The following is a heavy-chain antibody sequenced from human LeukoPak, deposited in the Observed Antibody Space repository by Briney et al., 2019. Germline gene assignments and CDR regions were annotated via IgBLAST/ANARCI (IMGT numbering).Heavy chain of an antibody. Sequence: GGSLRVSCAAAGFNLSISCMHWVGQAARIWLHWVALISYDGSNKYYADSVKGRFTISRDNSKNTLYLQMNSLRAEDTAVYYCAKALFGVVITNYGMDVWGQGTTVTVSS. J-gene: IGHJ6*02. CDR2: ISYDGSNK. D-gene: IGHD3-3*01. CDR1: GFNLSISC. CDR3: AKALFGVVITNYGMDV. V-gene: IGHV3-30*18.